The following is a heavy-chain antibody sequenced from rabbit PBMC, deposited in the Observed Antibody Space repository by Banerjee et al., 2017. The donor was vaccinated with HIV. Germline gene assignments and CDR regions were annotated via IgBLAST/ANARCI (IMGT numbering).Heavy chain of an antibody. J-gene: IGHJ4*01. CDR3: ARDLSSSGWSDFAL. V-gene: IGHV1S40*01. Sequence: QSLEESGGGLVKPGASLTLTCTASGFTLSSHWMCWVRQAPGKGLEWIACIYIGDDRINYASWAKGRFTVSKTSSTTVTLQMTSLTAADTATYFCARDLSSSGWSDFALWGPGTLVTVS. D-gene: IGHD4-1*01. CDR1: GFTLSSHW. CDR2: IYIGDDRI.